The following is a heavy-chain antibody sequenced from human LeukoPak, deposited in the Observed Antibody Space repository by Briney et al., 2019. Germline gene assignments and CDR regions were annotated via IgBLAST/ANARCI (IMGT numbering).Heavy chain of an antibody. V-gene: IGHV3-53*04. J-gene: IGHJ6*02. CDR1: GFTFSSYW. CDR2: IYSGGST. CDR3: ARFGYSSRGYGMDV. Sequence: GGSLRLSCAASGFTFSSYWMSWVRQAPGKGLEWVSVIYSGGSTYYADSVKGRFTISRHNSKNTLYLQMNSLRAEDTAVYYCARFGYSSRGYGMDVWGQGTTVTVSS. D-gene: IGHD5-18*01.